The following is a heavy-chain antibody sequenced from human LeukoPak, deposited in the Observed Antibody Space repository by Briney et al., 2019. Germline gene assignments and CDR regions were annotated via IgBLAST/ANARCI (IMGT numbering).Heavy chain of an antibody. CDR3: ARDSATCTNGVCYYYFDY. D-gene: IGHD2-8*01. Sequence: PSGTLSLTCTVSGGSISSDYWSWSRQPAGKGLEWIRRIYTSGSTNYNPSLKSRVTMSVDTSKNQFSLKLSSVTAADTAVYYCARDSATCTNGVCYYYFDYWGQGTLVTVSS. CDR1: GGSISSDY. J-gene: IGHJ4*02. CDR2: IYTSGST. V-gene: IGHV4-4*07.